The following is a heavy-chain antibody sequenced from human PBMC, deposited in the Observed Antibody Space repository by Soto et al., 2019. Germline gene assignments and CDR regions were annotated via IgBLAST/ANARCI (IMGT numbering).Heavy chain of an antibody. CDR3: ARGRTSPGY. V-gene: IGHV4-61*01. J-gene: IGHJ4*02. CDR2: VSYTEST. Sequence: SETLSLTCIVSGASVTSDSSYWNWIRQPPGKGLEWIGRVSYTESTTYNPSLESRVTISRDTSKNQFSLDLSSVTAADTAVYYCARGRTSPGYWGQGTLVTVSS. D-gene: IGHD1-1*01. CDR1: GASVTSDSSY.